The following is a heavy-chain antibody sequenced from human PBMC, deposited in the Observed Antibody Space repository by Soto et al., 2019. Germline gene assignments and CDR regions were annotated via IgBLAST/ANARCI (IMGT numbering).Heavy chain of an antibody. J-gene: IGHJ6*02. V-gene: IGHV4-30-4*01. CDR3: ARDHDIVQEYYYYGMDV. D-gene: IGHD5-12*01. CDR2: IYYSGST. Sequence: TLSLTCTVSGGSISSGDYYWSWIRQPPGKGLEWIGYIYYSGSTYYNPSLKSRVTISVDTSKNQFYLKLSSVTAADTAVYYCARDHDIVQEYYYYGMDVWGQGTTVTVSS. CDR1: GGSISSGDYY.